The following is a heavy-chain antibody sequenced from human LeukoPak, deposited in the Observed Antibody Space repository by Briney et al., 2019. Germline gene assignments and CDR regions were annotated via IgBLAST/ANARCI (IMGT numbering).Heavy chain of an antibody. V-gene: IGHV3-23*01. J-gene: IGHJ4*02. Sequence: GGSLRLSCAASGFTFSSYAMSWVRQAPGKGPEWVSAISGSGGSTYYADSVKGRFTISGDNSKNTLYLQMNSLRAEDTAVYYCAKADSGSYSSFDYWGQGTLVTVSS. CDR2: ISGSGGST. D-gene: IGHD1-26*01. CDR3: AKADSGSYSSFDY. CDR1: GFTFSSYA.